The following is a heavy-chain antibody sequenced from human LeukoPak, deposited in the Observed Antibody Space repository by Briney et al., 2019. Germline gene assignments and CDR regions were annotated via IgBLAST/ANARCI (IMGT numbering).Heavy chain of an antibody. CDR1: GFTFSSYN. J-gene: IGHJ3*02. Sequence: GGSLRLSCAASGFTFSSYNMNWVRQAPGRGLEWVSYISSSGSTIYYADSVKGRFTISRDNAKNSLYLQMNSLRAEDTAVYYCARGSLFLYGSGSSDDAFDIWGQGTMVTVSS. CDR3: ARGSLFLYGSGSSDDAFDI. CDR2: ISSSGSTI. D-gene: IGHD3-10*01. V-gene: IGHV3-48*03.